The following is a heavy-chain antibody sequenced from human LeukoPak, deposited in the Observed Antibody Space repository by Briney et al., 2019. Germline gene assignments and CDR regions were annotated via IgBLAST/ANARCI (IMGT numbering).Heavy chain of an antibody. CDR2: IYISGST. CDR1: GGSIISGRYY. D-gene: IGHD6-13*01. Sequence: SQTLSLTCTVSGGSIISGRYYWNWIRQPSGKGLEWIGRIYISGSTIYNPSLKSRVTISVDTSKNQFSLKLSSVTAADTAVYYCARDGSSIAAAGTWDYWGQGTLVTVSS. J-gene: IGHJ4*02. CDR3: ARDGSSIAAAGTWDY. V-gene: IGHV4-61*02.